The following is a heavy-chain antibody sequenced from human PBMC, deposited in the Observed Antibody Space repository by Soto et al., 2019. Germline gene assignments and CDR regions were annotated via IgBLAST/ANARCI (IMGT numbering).Heavy chain of an antibody. CDR1: GGSFRGYY. V-gene: IGHV4-34*01. D-gene: IGHD3-3*01. J-gene: IGHJ6*03. CDR2: INHSGST. Sequence: SETLSLTYAVYGGSFRGYYWRWIRQPPGKGLEWIGEINHSGSTNYNPSLKSRVTISVDTSKNQFSLKLSSVTAADTAVYYCARGKGWIFGVVITKSYYYYYMDVWGKGTTVTVSS. CDR3: ARGKGWIFGVVITKSYYYYYMDV.